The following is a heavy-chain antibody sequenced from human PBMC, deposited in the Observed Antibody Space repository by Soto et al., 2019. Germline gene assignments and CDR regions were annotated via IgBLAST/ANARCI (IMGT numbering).Heavy chain of an antibody. CDR1: GFTFSSYG. D-gene: IGHD2-15*01. J-gene: IGHJ4*02. CDR3: AKDNGGNEGY. V-gene: IGHV3-30*18. Sequence: PGGSLRLSCAASGFTFSSYGMHWVRQAPGKGLEWVAVISYDGSNKYYADSVKGRFTISRDNSKNTLYLQMNSLRAEDTAVYYCAKDNGGNEGYWGQGTPVTVSS. CDR2: ISYDGSNK.